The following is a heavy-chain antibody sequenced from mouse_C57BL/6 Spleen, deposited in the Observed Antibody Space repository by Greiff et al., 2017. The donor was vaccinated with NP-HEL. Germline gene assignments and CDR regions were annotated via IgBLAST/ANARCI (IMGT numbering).Heavy chain of an antibody. CDR1: GYSFTDYN. CDR3: ARGYYYGSSHDAMDY. D-gene: IGHD1-1*01. Sequence: EVKLVESGPELVKPGASVKISCKASGYSFTDYNMNWVKQSNGKSLEWIGVINPNYGTTSYNQKFKGKATLTVDQSSSTAYMQLNSLTSEDSAVYYCARGYYYGSSHDAMDYWGQGTSVTVSS. V-gene: IGHV1-39*01. J-gene: IGHJ4*01. CDR2: INPNYGTT.